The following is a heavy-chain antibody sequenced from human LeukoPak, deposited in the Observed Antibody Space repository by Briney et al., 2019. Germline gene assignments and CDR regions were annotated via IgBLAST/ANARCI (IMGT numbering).Heavy chain of an antibody. CDR2: MNPNRGKT. V-gene: IGHV1-8*03. J-gene: IGHJ3*02. Sequence: ASVKVSCKASGYTFTSYNISWGRQATGQGLEWMGWMNPNRGKTGYAQKFQGRVTITRNTSISTAYMELSSLRSEDTAVYYCARGVVDTASPSGGDAFDIWGQGTMVTVSS. CDR1: GYTFTSYN. CDR3: ARGVVDTASPSGGDAFDI. D-gene: IGHD5-18*01.